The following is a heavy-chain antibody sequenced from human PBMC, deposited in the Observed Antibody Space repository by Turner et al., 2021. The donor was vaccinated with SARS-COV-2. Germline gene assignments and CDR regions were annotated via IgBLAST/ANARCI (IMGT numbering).Heavy chain of an antibody. D-gene: IGHD3-3*01. CDR3: AKATYDFWSGYGYYSYGMDV. Sequence: EVQLLESGGGLVQPWGSLRLSCAASGFTFSSYAMSWVRQAPGKGLEWVSAFSGSGGSTYYADSVKGRFTISRDNSKNTLYLQMNSLRAEDTAVYYCAKATYDFWSGYGYYSYGMDVWGQGTTVTVSS. CDR1: GFTFSSYA. J-gene: IGHJ6*02. CDR2: FSGSGGST. V-gene: IGHV3-23*01.